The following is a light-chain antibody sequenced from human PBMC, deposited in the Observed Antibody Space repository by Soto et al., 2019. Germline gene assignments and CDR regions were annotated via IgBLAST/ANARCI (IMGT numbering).Light chain of an antibody. CDR3: QQLNTFPIT. CDR1: QGISTY. CDR2: AAS. J-gene: IGKJ5*01. Sequence: DIHMTQSPSCLSASLGDRVTITFRASQGISTYLAWYQQKPGRAPNLLIYAASTLQSEVPSRFSGSGSGTEFTLTISSLQPEDFATYYCQQLNTFPITFGQGTRLEIK. V-gene: IGKV1-9*01.